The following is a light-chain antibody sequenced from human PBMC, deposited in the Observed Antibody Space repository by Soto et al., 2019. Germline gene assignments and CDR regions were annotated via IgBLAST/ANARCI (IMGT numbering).Light chain of an antibody. Sequence: EMVLTQSPATLSVSPGDTATLSCRTSQSISSTLAWYQFKPGQAPRLLIYGTSTRATGIPARFSGSGSGTDFTLTISSLQSEDFAVYYCQQYNNWPLSFGHGTKVEIK. J-gene: IGKJ1*01. CDR3: QQYNNWPLS. CDR1: QSISST. CDR2: GTS. V-gene: IGKV3-15*01.